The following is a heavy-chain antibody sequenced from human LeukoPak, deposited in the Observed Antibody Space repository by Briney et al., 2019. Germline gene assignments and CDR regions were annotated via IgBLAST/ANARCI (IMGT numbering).Heavy chain of an antibody. CDR2: IYYSGST. D-gene: IGHD6-6*01. J-gene: IGHJ6*03. Sequence: SETLSLTCTVSGGSISSYYWSWIRQPPGKGLEWIGYIYYSGSTNYNPSLKSRVTISVDTSKNQFSLKLSSVTAADTAVYYCARDRAARRVYDYHYYMDVWGKGTTVTVSS. CDR3: ARDRAARRVYDYHYYMDV. CDR1: GGSISSYY. V-gene: IGHV4-59*01.